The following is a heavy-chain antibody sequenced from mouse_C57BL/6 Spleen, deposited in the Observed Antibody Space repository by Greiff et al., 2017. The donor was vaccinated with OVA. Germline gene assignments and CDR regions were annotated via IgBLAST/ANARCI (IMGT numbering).Heavy chain of an antibody. CDR1: GYAFSSYW. D-gene: IGHD1-1*01. V-gene: IGHV1-80*01. J-gene: IGHJ3*01. Sequence: QVQLKESGAELVKPGASVKISCKASGYAFSSYWMNWVKPRPGKGLEWIGQIYPGDGDTNYNGKFKGKATLTADKSSSTAYMQLSSLTSEDSAVYFCASSGDYYGSRAFAYWGQGTLVTVSA. CDR2: IYPGDGDT. CDR3: ASSGDYYGSRAFAY.